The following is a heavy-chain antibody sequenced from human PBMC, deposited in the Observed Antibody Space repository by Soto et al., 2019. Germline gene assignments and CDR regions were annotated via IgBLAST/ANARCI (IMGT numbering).Heavy chain of an antibody. D-gene: IGHD3-3*01. CDR2: ISAYNGNT. V-gene: IGHV1-18*04. J-gene: IGHJ4*02. CDR3: ARTEYYDYWSGYYTYPGHFDY. CDR1: GYTFTSYG. Sequence: ASVKVSCKASGYTFTSYGISWVRQAPGQGLEWVVWISAYNGNTNYAQKLQGRVTMTTDTSTSTAYMELRSLRSDDTAVYYCARTEYYDYWSGYYTYPGHFDYWGQGTLVTVSS.